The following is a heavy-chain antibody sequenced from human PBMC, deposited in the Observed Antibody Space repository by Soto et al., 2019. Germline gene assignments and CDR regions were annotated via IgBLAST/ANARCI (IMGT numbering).Heavy chain of an antibody. CDR1: GYTFTSYY. D-gene: IGHD4-17*01. J-gene: IGHJ4*02. V-gene: IGHV1-46*03. CDR3: ARWGGAYGDYFYYFDY. CDR2: INPSGGST. Sequence: QVQLVQSGAEVKKPGASVKVSCKASGYTFTSYYMHWVRQAPGQGLEWMGIINPSGGSTSYAQKFQGRVTMTRDTSTSTVYMELSSLRSEDTAVYYCARWGGAYGDYFYYFDYWGQGTLVTVSS.